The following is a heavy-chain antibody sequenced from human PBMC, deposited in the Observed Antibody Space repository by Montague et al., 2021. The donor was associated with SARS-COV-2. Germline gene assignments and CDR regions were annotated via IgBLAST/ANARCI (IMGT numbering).Heavy chain of an antibody. J-gene: IGHJ4*02. V-gene: IGHV3-21*01. Sequence: SLRLSCAASGLSFSDYDMNWVRQAPGKGLEWVSSISATGSYIYYGDSVKGQFAISRDNAKKSLYLQMDSLRAEDTAVYYCAADPEVQKHRLAHFDYWGQGTLVTVSS. CDR3: AADPEVQKHRLAHFDY. D-gene: IGHD6-25*01. CDR2: ISATGSYI. CDR1: GLSFSDYD.